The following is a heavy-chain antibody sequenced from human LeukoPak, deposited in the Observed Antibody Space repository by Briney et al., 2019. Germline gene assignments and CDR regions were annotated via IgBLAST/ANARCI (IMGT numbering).Heavy chain of an antibody. CDR2: FDPEDGET. V-gene: IGHV1-24*01. CDR3: ATYYGSGSYYKNWFDP. Sequence: GASVKVSCKVSGYTLTELSMHWVRQAPGKGLEWMGGFDPEDGETIYAQKFQSRVTMTEDTSTDTAYMELSSLRSEDTAVYYCATYYGSGSYYKNWFDPWGQGTLVTVSS. J-gene: IGHJ5*02. D-gene: IGHD3-10*01. CDR1: GYTLTELS.